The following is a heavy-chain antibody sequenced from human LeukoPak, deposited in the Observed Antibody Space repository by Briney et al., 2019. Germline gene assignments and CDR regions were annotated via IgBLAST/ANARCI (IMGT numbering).Heavy chain of an antibody. CDR1: GFTFSSYG. CDR2: ISYDGSNK. Sequence: PGGSLRLSCAASGFTFSSYGMHWVRQAPGKGLEWVAVISYDGSNKYYADSVKGRFTISRDNSKNTLYLQMSSLRAEDTAVYYCAKNRGDYVFDYWGQGTLVTVSS. J-gene: IGHJ4*02. V-gene: IGHV3-30*18. D-gene: IGHD4-17*01. CDR3: AKNRGDYVFDY.